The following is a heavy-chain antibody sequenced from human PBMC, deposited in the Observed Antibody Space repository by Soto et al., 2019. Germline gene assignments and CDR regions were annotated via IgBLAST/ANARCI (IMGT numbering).Heavy chain of an antibody. D-gene: IGHD3-10*01. CDR1: GYTFSAYY. Sequence: QVQLVQSGAEVKEPGDSVRVSCKASGYTFSAYYIHWVRQAPGQGLEWMGWINPKFGDTTYAQDFQGRVTMTRDMSISTVYMELSRLTSDDTAIYYCARNMDYYYGPGSGNGHGVWGQGTTVTVFS. CDR2: INPKFGDT. J-gene: IGHJ6*02. CDR3: ARNMDYYYGPGSGNGHGV. V-gene: IGHV1-2*02.